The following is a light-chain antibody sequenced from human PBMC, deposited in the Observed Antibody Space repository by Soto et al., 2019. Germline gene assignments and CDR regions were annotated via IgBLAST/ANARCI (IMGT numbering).Light chain of an antibody. J-gene: IGLJ1*01. V-gene: IGLV1-44*01. CDR1: SSNIGSNT. Sequence: QSVLPQPPSASGTPGQRVTISCSGSSSNIGSNTVNWYQQLPGTAPKLLIYSNNQRPSGVPDRFSGSKSGTSASLAISGLQSEDEADYCCAAWDGSLNGYVSGTGTKVTVL. CDR2: SNN. CDR3: AAWDGSLNGYV.